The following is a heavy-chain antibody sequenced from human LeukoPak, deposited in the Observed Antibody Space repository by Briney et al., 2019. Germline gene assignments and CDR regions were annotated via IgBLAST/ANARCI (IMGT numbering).Heavy chain of an antibody. Sequence: GGSLRLSCAASGFSFSNVWMSWVRQAPGKGLEWVGHIKRNSDGGTTDYIAPVKGRFTISRDDSENTLYLQMNSLRAEDTAVYYCAKEVGIAAAQNSYFDYWGQGTLVTVSS. J-gene: IGHJ4*02. D-gene: IGHD6-13*01. CDR2: IKRNSDGGTT. CDR3: AKEVGIAAAQNSYFDY. V-gene: IGHV3-15*01. CDR1: GFSFSNVW.